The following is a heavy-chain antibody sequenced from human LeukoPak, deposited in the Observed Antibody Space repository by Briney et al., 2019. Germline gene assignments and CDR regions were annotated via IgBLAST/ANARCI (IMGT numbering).Heavy chain of an antibody. Sequence: ASVKVSCKASGYTFTSYGISWVRQAPGQGLEWMGWISAYNGNTNYAQKLQGRVTMTTDTSTSTAYMELRSLRSDDTAVYYCAGDHKTTLIAVAGYWGQGTLVTVSS. V-gene: IGHV1-18*01. CDR2: ISAYNGNT. CDR3: AGDHKTTLIAVAGY. J-gene: IGHJ4*02. D-gene: IGHD6-19*01. CDR1: GYTFTSYG.